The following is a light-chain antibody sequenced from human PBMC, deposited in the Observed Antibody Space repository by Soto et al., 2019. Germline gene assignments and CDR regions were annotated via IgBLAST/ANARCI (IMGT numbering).Light chain of an antibody. J-gene: IGKJ4*01. CDR1: QSVSSY. V-gene: IGKV3-11*01. Sequence: EIVLTQSPATLSLSPGERATLSCRASQSVSSYLAWYQQKPGQAPRLLIYDASNRATGIPARFSGSGSGTDVTLLISSLEPEDFVVFYCQQHSSWRPLTFGGGTKVEIK. CDR3: QQHSSWRPLT. CDR2: DAS.